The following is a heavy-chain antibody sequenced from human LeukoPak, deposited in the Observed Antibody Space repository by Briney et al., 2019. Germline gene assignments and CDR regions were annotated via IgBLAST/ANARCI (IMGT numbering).Heavy chain of an antibody. CDR1: GFTFDDYG. V-gene: IGHV3-20*04. D-gene: IGHD3-22*01. Sequence: GGSLRLSCAASGFTFDDYGMSWVRQAPGKGLEWVSGIKCNSGSTGYEDSVKGRFTISRDNAKNALYLQMNRLRAEDTALYYCARGDGGYYDSGGYYRFDYWGEGTLVTAAS. J-gene: IGHJ4*02. CDR2: IKCNSGST. CDR3: ARGDGGYYDSGGYYRFDY.